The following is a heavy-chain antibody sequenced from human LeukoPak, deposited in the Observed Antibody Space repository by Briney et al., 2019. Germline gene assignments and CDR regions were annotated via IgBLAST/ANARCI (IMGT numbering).Heavy chain of an antibody. CDR1: GFSFSGHW. J-gene: IGHJ4*02. V-gene: IGHV3-74*01. D-gene: IGHD6-19*01. CDR2: ISPTGSTT. CDR3: AREGPVAGNFDY. Sequence: GGSLRPSCTASGFSFSGHWMHWARQLPGKWLAWVSRISPTGSTTSYADSVKCRFTVSRDNSKNTLYLEMNSLRAEDTAVCYCAREGPVAGNFDYWGQGTLVTVSS.